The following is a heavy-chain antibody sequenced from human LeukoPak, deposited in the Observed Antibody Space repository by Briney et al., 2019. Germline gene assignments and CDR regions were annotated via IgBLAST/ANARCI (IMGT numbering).Heavy chain of an antibody. CDR2: IYSGGST. J-gene: IGHJ6*03. D-gene: IGHD5-12*01. CDR3: ARVVRGGYDYYYYYYMDV. Sequence: GGSLRPSCAASGFTFSSYWMSWVRQAPGKGLEWVSVIYSGGSTYYADSVKGRFTISRDNSKNTLYLQMNSLRAEDTAVYYCARVVRGGYDYYYYYYMDVWGKGTTVTISS. CDR1: GFTFSSYW. V-gene: IGHV3-53*01.